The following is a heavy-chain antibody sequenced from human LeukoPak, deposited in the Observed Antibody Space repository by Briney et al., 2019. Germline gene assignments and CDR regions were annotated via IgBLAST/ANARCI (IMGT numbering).Heavy chain of an antibody. V-gene: IGHV4-38-2*02. CDR1: GYSISSGYY. D-gene: IGHD6-13*01. CDR2: IYHSGST. J-gene: IGHJ5*02. CDR3: ASSYIAAAGTGWFDP. Sequence: SETLSLTCTVSGYSISSGYYWGWIRQPPGKGLEWIGSIYHSGSTYYNPSLKSRVTISVDTSKNQFSLKLSSVTAAGTAVYYCASSYIAAAGTGWFDPWGQGTLVTVSS.